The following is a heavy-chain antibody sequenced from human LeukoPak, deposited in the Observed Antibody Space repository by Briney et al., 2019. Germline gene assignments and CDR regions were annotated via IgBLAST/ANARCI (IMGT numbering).Heavy chain of an antibody. V-gene: IGHV1-69*04. J-gene: IGHJ4*02. CDR3: ARDLGERYSGYDGVYFDY. CDR1: GGTLRRYA. CDR2: IIPIFCIS. Sequence: SSVPVSCKASGGTLRRYAISWVRQAPGQGLEWLGRIIPIFCISNYAQKFQGRVTITADKSTSTAYMELSRLRSEDTAVYYCARDLGERYSGYDGVYFDYWGQGTLVTVSS. D-gene: IGHD5-12*01.